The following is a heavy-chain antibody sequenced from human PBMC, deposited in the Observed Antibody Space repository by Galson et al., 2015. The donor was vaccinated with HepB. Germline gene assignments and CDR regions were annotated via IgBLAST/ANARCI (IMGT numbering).Heavy chain of an antibody. CDR1: GFTFSSHG. V-gene: IGHV3-48*02. CDR2: INRDSSII. Sequence: SLRLSCAASGFTFSSHGMDWVRQAPGKGLEWVSYINRDSSIINYADSVKGRFTISRDNAKNSLYLQMNSLRDDDTAVYYCARGCSSTSCYVWGQGTTVTVSS. D-gene: IGHD2-2*01. CDR3: ARGCSSTSCYV. J-gene: IGHJ6*02.